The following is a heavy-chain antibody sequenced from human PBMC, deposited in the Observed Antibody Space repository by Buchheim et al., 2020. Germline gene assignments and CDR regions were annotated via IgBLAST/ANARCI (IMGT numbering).Heavy chain of an antibody. CDR3: ARSRAAAAALYYYYYGMDV. J-gene: IGHJ6*02. D-gene: IGHD6-13*01. V-gene: IGHV4-34*01. CDR2: INHSGST. CDR1: GGSFSGYY. Sequence: QVQLQQWGAGLLKPSETLSLTCAVYGGSFSGYYWSWIRQPPGKGLEWIGEINHSGSTNYNPSLKGRVTISVNTSKNQFYLKLSSVTAADTAVYYCARSRAAAAALYYYYYGMDVWGQGTT.